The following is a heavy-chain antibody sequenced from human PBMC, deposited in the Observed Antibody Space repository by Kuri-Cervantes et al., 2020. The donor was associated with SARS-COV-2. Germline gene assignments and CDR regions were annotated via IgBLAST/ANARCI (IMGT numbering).Heavy chain of an antibody. Sequence: ASVKVSCKASGYTFTSYGISWVRQAPGQGLEWMGWISAYNGNTNYAQKLQGRVTMTTDTSTSTAYMELRSLRSDDTAVYYCARVRLAAAGTTEHRHWGQGTLVTVSS. CDR1: GYTFTSYG. CDR2: ISAYNGNT. V-gene: IGHV1-18*01. D-gene: IGHD6-13*01. CDR3: ARVRLAAAGTTEHRH. J-gene: IGHJ1*01.